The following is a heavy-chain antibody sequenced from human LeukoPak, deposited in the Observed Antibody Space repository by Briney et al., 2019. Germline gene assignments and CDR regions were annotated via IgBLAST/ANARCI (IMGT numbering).Heavy chain of an antibody. J-gene: IGHJ5*02. CDR1: GYTFTGYY. V-gene: IGHV1-2*02. D-gene: IGHD3-10*01. Sequence: ASVKVSCKASGYTFTGYYMNWVRQAPGQGLEWMGWINPNSGGTNYAQKFQGRVTMTRDTSISTAYMELSRLRSDDTAVYYCARGRRAQALRWGSDWFDHWGQGTLVTVSS. CDR3: ARGRRAQALRWGSDWFDH. CDR2: INPNSGGT.